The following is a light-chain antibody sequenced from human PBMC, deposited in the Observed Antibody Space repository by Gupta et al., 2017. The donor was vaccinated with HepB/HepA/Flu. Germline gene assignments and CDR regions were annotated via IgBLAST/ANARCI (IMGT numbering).Light chain of an antibody. CDR2: GNN. CDR1: SSNIGAGYD. V-gene: IGLV1-40*02. J-gene: IGLJ2*01. Sequence: QSVVTQPPSVSGAPGQRITISCNGSSSNIGAGYDVHWYQPFPETAHKLLIDGNNNRPSGVPDRFSGSKFDTSAYLAITGLQADDEADDDCQSLASSRSGWVFGGGTKLTVL. CDR3: QSLASSRSGWV.